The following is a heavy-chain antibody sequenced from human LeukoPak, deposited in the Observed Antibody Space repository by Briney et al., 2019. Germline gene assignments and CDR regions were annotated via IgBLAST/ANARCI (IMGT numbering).Heavy chain of an antibody. CDR1: GFTFSNYN. D-gene: IGHD3-22*01. V-gene: IGHV3-21*01. J-gene: IGHJ4*02. CDR3: ARDLLDYYDSSGYYSAPGI. Sequence: GGSLRLSCAASGFTFSNYNINWVRQAPGKGLEWVSSISSSSSYIYYADSVKGRFTISRDNSKNTLYLQMNSLRAEDTAVYYCARDLLDYYDSSGYYSAPGIWGQGTLVTVSS. CDR2: ISSSSSYI.